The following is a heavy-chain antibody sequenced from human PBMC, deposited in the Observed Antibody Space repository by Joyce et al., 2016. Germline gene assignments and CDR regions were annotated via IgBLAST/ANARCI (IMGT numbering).Heavy chain of an antibody. J-gene: IGHJ6*02. D-gene: IGHD1-14*01. Sequence: QVLLVQSGATVKRPGSSLRVSCKSSGGAFSNYTVNWVRQAPGQRLEWMGGIIPFFGAAKYAEHFQGRVTLTAELSTRTAYMELSSLTSADTAVYYCTRGGTSSDHYFFYTLDVWGPGTTVIVSS. V-gene: IGHV1-69*12. CDR3: TRGGTSSDHYFFYTLDV. CDR1: GGAFSNYT. CDR2: IIPFFGAA.